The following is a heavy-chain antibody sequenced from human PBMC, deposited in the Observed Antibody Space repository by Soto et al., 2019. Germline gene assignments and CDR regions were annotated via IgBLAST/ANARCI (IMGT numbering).Heavy chain of an antibody. Sequence: EVQLVESGGRLVQPGGSLRLSCEASGFTFIDHYMDWVRQVPGKGLQWVARSRNKAKSYTTEYAASVKGRFTISRDDETNALYLQMNSLKTEETALYFCAGKWVSIAAGGRYYIYVWGKGTTVTVFS. CDR3: AGKWVSIAAGGRYYIYV. CDR1: GFTFIDHY. CDR2: SRNKAKSYTT. V-gene: IGHV3-72*01. D-gene: IGHD6-13*01. J-gene: IGHJ6*03.